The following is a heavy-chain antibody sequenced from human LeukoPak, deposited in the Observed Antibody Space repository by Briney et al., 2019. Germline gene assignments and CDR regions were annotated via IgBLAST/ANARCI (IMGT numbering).Heavy chain of an antibody. V-gene: IGHV1-18*01. D-gene: IGHD3-22*01. CDR1: GYTFTNYG. CDR2: RSAYNGNT. CDR3: ARGYGYSLDY. J-gene: IGHJ4*02. Sequence: ASVKVSCKASGYTFTNYGITWVRQAPGQGLEWMGWRSAYNGNTKYAQTLQGRVTMTTDTSTSTAYMELRSLRSDDTAVYYCARGYGYSLDYWGQGTLVTVSS.